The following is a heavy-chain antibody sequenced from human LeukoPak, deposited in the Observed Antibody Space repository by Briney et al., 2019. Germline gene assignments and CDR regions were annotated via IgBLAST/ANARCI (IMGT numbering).Heavy chain of an antibody. CDR3: ARDGGRREDY. CDR1: GFTFSSYW. Sequence: GGSLRLSCAASGFTFSSYWMSWVRQAPGKGLEWVANIKQDGSHQYYVDSVKGQFTISKDNAKNSLYLQMNSLRAEDTAVYYCARDGGRREDYWGQGALVTVSS. J-gene: IGHJ4*02. CDR2: IKQDGSHQ. D-gene: IGHD2-15*01. V-gene: IGHV3-7*01.